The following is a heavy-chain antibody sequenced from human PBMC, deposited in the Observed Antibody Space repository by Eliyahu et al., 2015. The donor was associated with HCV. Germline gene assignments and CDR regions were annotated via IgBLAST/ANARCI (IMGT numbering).Heavy chain of an antibody. Sequence: QVQLVESGGGVVQPGRSLRLSCAASGFTFSSYGMHWVRQAPGKGLEWVAVIWYDGSNKYYADSVKGRFTISRDNSKNTLYLQMNSLRAEDTAVYYCARPDTIFGVVIRPHYFDYWGQGTLVTVSS. CDR3: ARPDTIFGVVIRPHYFDY. CDR2: IWYDGSNK. CDR1: GFTFSSYG. D-gene: IGHD3-3*01. V-gene: IGHV3-33*01. J-gene: IGHJ4*02.